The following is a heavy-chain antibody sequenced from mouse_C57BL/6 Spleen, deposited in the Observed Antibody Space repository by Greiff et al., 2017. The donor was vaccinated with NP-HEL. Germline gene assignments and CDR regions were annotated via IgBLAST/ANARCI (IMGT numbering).Heavy chain of an antibody. Sequence: EVQLVESGGGLVKPGGSLKLSCAASGFTFSSYAMSWVRQTPEKRLEWVATISDGGSYTYYPDNVKGRFTISRDNAKNNLYLQMSHLKSEDTAMYYCAIDEGYGSSYWYFDVWGTGTTVTVSS. CDR1: GFTFSSYA. V-gene: IGHV5-4*01. D-gene: IGHD1-1*01. J-gene: IGHJ1*03. CDR3: AIDEGYGSSYWYFDV. CDR2: ISDGGSYT.